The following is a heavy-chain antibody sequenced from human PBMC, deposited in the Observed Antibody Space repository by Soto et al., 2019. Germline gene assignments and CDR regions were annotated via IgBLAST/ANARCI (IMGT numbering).Heavy chain of an antibody. CDR1: RFPFSNAW. V-gene: IGHV3-15*01. CDR3: TTLYSGYDYVGY. Sequence: TGGSLRLSCAASRFPFSNAWMSWVRQAPGKGLEWVGRIRSKTDGGTTEYAAPVKGRFTISRDDSKNTLYLQMNSLKSEDTAVYYCTTLYSGYDYVGYWGQGTLVTVS. D-gene: IGHD5-12*01. J-gene: IGHJ4*02. CDR2: IRSKTDGGTT.